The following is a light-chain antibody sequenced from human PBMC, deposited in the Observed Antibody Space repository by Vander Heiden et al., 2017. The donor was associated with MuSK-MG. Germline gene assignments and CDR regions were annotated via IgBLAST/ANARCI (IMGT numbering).Light chain of an antibody. V-gene: IGLV2-23*01. CDR3: CSYEGRGTYGI. CDR1: SSDVGSYNL. Sequence: QSALTQPASVSGSPGQSITISCTGSSSDVGSYNLVSWYQQPPGKAPKLRRYDDNKRPSGVSNRFYGSKSGTTASLTISGLQAEDEGDYHCCSYEGRGTYGILGGGTKLTVL. CDR2: DDN. J-gene: IGLJ2*01.